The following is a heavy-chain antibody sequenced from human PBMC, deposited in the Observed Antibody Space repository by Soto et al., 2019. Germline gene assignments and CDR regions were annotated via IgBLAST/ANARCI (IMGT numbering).Heavy chain of an antibody. CDR2: IGGTPDGGRV. CDR3: IRGRFGSYVS. Sequence: QAGGSLRLSCSASGFIFSEHGMTWIRRAPGRGLEWVAFIGGTPDGGRVEYAASARGRLTISRDDAKTSVYLQMNSLRLDDTGVYFSIRGRFGSYVSWGPGILV. V-gene: IGHV3-49*03. D-gene: IGHD3-3*01. CDR1: GFIFSEHG. J-gene: IGHJ5*02.